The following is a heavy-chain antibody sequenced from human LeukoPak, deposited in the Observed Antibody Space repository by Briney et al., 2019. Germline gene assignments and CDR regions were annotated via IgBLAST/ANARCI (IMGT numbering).Heavy chain of an antibody. D-gene: IGHD6-13*01. CDR1: GGSISSYY. CDR3: ARAAAGTYSDY. V-gene: IGHV4-59*08. CDR2: IYYSGST. J-gene: IGHJ4*02. Sequence: SETLSLTCTVSGGSISSYYWSWIRQPPGKGLEWIGYIYYSGSTNYNPSLKSRVTISVDTSKNQFSLKLSSVTAADTAVYYCARAAAGTYSDYRGQGTLVTVSS.